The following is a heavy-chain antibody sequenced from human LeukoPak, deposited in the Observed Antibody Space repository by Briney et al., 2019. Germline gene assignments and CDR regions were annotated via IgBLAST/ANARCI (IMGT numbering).Heavy chain of an antibody. V-gene: IGHV4-61*01. Sequence: SESLSLTCTVSGGSVSSNSYYWSWVRQPPGKGLEWIGFIDYTGSANYNPSLKSRVTISLDTSKNQFSVKVMSVTAADTAVYYCARIPVAKTFDYWGQGTLVTVSS. CDR2: IDYTGSA. J-gene: IGHJ4*02. D-gene: IGHD6-19*01. CDR3: ARIPVAKTFDY. CDR1: GGSVSSNSYY.